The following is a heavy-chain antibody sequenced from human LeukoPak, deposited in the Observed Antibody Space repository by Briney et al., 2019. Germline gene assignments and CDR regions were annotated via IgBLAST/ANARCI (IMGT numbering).Heavy chain of an antibody. D-gene: IGHD3-22*01. Sequence: GGSLRLSCAASGFTFSSYAMHWVRQAPGKGLEWVAVISYDGSNKYYADSVKGRFTISRDNSKNTLYLQMNSLRAEDAAVYYCARQGDYYDSSGYYYWFDPWGQGTLVTVSS. CDR1: GFTFSSYA. J-gene: IGHJ5*02. V-gene: IGHV3-30*04. CDR2: ISYDGSNK. CDR3: ARQGDYYDSSGYYYWFDP.